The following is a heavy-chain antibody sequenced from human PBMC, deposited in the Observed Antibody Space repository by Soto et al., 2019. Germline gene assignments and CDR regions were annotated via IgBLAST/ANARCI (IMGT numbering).Heavy chain of an antibody. V-gene: IGHV4-34*01. CDR1: GGSFSGYY. J-gene: IGHJ4*02. D-gene: IGHD3-10*01. CDR3: ARGYGRTFDY. Sequence: QVQLQQWGAGLLKPSETLSLTCAVYGGSFSGYYWNWIRQPPGKGLEWIGEINHSGSTNYNPSLXSXAXIXXDTSKNQFSLKLSSVTAADTAVYYCARGYGRTFDYWGQGTLVTVSS. CDR2: INHSGST.